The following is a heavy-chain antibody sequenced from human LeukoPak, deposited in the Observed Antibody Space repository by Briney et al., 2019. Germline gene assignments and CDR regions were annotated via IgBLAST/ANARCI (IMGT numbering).Heavy chain of an antibody. J-gene: IGHJ4*02. CDR1: GFTFSDYY. CDR2: ISRSGSTI. CDR3: ARARSYYDSSGFAY. D-gene: IGHD3-22*01. Sequence: GGSLRLSCAASGFTFSDYYMSWIRQAPGKGLEWVSYISRSGSTIYYADSVKGRFTISRDNAKNSLYMQMNSLRAEDTAVYYCARARSYYDSSGFAYWGQGTLVTVSS. V-gene: IGHV3-11*01.